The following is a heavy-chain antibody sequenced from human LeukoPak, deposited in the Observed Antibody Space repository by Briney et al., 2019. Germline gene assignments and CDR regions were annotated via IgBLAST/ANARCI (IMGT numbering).Heavy chain of an antibody. D-gene: IGHD6-13*01. Sequence: SETLSLTCTVSGGSISSYYWSWIRQPAGKGLEWIGRIYTSGSTNYNPSLKSRVTMSVDTSTNQFSLKLSSVTAADTAVYYCARLFIASPGTRYYYYNMDVWGKGTTVTIFS. J-gene: IGHJ6*03. CDR3: ARLFIASPGTRYYYYNMDV. CDR2: IYTSGST. V-gene: IGHV4-4*07. CDR1: GGSISSYY.